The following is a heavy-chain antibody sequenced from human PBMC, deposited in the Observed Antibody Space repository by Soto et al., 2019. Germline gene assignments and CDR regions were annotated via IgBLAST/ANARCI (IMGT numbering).Heavy chain of an antibody. Sequence: GGSLRLSCAASGFTFSNAWMSWVRQAPGKGLEWVGRIKSKTDGGTTDYAAPVKGRFTISRDDSKNTLYLQMNSLKTEDTAVYYCTAPGGHYGDYDYYYYYYMDVWGKGTTVTVSS. CDR1: GFTFSNAW. J-gene: IGHJ6*03. CDR2: IKSKTDGGTT. D-gene: IGHD4-17*01. CDR3: TAPGGHYGDYDYYYYYYMDV. V-gene: IGHV3-15*01.